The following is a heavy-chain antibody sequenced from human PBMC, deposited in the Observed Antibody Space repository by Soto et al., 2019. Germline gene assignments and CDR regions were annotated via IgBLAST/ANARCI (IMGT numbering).Heavy chain of an antibody. V-gene: IGHV4-59*01. CDR3: ARDRGFLEEDYYYYYMDV. D-gene: IGHD3-3*01. Sequence: SETLSLTCTVSGGSISSYYWSWIRQPPGKGLEWIGYIYYSGSTNYNPSLKSRVTISVDTSKNQFSLKLSSVTAADTAVYYCARDRGFLEEDYYYYYMDVWGKGTTVTVSS. J-gene: IGHJ6*03. CDR2: IYYSGST. CDR1: GGSISSYY.